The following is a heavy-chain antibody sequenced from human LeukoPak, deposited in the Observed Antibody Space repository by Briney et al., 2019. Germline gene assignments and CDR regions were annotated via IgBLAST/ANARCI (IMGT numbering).Heavy chain of an antibody. CDR3: HFVMVAAIPFFDY. Sequence: GRSLRLSCAASGLTVSTNYMNWVRQAPGKGLEWVSVIYSGDSTYYADSVKGRFTISRDKNEKTLYLQMNNLRAEDTAVYYCHFVMVAAIPFFDYWGQGTLVAVSS. V-gene: IGHV3-66*01. J-gene: IGHJ4*02. D-gene: IGHD2-21*02. CDR1: GLTVSTNY. CDR2: IYSGDST.